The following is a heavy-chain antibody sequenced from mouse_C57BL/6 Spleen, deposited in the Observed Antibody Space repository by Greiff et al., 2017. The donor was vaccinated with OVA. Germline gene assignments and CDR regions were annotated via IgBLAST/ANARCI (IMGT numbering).Heavy chain of an antibody. CDR1: GFTFSSYA. V-gene: IGHV5-4*01. J-gene: IGHJ4*01. CDR2: ISDGGSYT. CDR3: ARDGEPYAMDY. Sequence: EVQLVESGGGLVKPGGSLKLSCAASGFTFSSYAMSWVRQTPEKRLEWVATISDGGSYTYYPDNVKGRFTISRDNAKNNLYLQMSHLKSEDTAMYYCARDGEPYAMDYWGQGTSVTVSS.